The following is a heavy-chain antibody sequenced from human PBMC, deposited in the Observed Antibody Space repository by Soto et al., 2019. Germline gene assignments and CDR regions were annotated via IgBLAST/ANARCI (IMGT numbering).Heavy chain of an antibody. CDR2: INPSGGST. D-gene: IGHD6-19*01. CDR3: ARERDEIAVAGAFDI. J-gene: IGHJ3*02. Sequence: GASVKVSCKASGYTFTSYYMHWVRQAPGQGLEWMGIINPSGGSTSYAQKFQGRVTMTRDTSTSTVYMELSSLRSEDTAVYYCARERDEIAVAGAFDIWGPGTMVTVSS. V-gene: IGHV1-46*03. CDR1: GYTFTSYY.